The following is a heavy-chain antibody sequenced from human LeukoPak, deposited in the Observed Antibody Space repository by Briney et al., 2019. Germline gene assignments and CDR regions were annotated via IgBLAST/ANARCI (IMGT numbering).Heavy chain of an antibody. J-gene: IGHJ2*01. Sequence: GGSLRLSCAAPGFTFSSYWMHWVRQAPGKGLVWVSRINSDGSSTSYADSVKGRFTISRDNAKNTLYLQMNSLRAEDTAVYYCARPGGYGYWYFDLWGRGTLVTVSS. CDR2: INSDGSST. CDR1: GFTFSSYW. D-gene: IGHD5-12*01. V-gene: IGHV3-74*01. CDR3: ARPGGYGYWYFDL.